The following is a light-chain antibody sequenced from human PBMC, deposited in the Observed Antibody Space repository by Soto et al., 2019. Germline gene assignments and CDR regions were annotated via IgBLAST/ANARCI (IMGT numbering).Light chain of an antibody. V-gene: IGLV2-14*01. CDR2: EAN. J-gene: IGLJ2*01. Sequence: QSALTQPASVSGSPGQSITISCSGTNSDVAGYDYVSWYQQHPGKAPKLIIYEANNHPSGVSNRFSGSKSGNTASLTISGLQAEDEADYYCSSYTTSTTLFGGGTKLTVL. CDR1: NSDVAGYDY. CDR3: SSYTTSTTL.